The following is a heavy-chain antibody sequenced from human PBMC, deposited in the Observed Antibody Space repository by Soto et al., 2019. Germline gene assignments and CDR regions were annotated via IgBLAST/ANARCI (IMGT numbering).Heavy chain of an antibody. CDR1: GFSFSTYW. D-gene: IGHD1-1*01. Sequence: GGSLRLSCAASGFSFSTYWVHWVRQAPGKGLVWVSLINSDGSSTSYADSVKGRFTISRDNAKNTLYLQMNSLRAEDTAVYYCARDLPTGTTLTFDIWGQGTMVTVSS. J-gene: IGHJ3*02. V-gene: IGHV3-74*01. CDR2: INSDGSST. CDR3: ARDLPTGTTLTFDI.